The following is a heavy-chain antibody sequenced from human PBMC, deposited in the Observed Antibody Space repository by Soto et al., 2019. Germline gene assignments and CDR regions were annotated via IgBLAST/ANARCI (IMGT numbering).Heavy chain of an antibody. CDR2: IYDRGST. CDR1: GGSIGSSSYY. CDR3: ARHGYTSGRTYFDY. Sequence: QLQLQESGPGLVKPSETLSLTCTVSGGSIGSSSYYWGWIRQPPGKGLEWIGSIYDRGSTYSNPSLKSRPTTSLGTSKNQFSLKLTSVTAADTAVYYCARHGYTSGRTYFDYWGQGTLVTVSS. V-gene: IGHV4-39*01. J-gene: IGHJ4*02. D-gene: IGHD6-19*01.